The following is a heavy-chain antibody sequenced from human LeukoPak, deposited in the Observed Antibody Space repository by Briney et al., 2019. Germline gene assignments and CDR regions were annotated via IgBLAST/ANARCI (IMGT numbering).Heavy chain of an antibody. Sequence: SETLSLTCTVSGDSISSYYWSWVRQPPGKGLEWIGYIYYSGSTNYNPSLKSRVTISVDTSKNQFSLKLSSVTAADTAVYYCARAKAAAGTNYYGMDVWGQGTTVTVSS. CDR1: GDSISSYY. D-gene: IGHD6-13*01. CDR2: IYYSGST. CDR3: ARAKAAAGTNYYGMDV. J-gene: IGHJ6*02. V-gene: IGHV4-59*01.